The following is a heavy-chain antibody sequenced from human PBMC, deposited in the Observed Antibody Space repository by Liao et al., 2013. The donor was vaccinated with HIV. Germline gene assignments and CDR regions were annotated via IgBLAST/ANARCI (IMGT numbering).Heavy chain of an antibody. Sequence: QVQLQQWGAGLLKPSETLSLTCAVYGGSFSGYYWSWIRQPPGKGLEWIGEINHSGSTNYNPSLKSRVTMSLDTSKKQFSLKLRSVTAADTAVYYCATSRDLDSREYFHHWGQGTLVTVSS. J-gene: IGHJ1*01. V-gene: IGHV4-34*01. CDR1: GGSFSGYY. CDR2: INHSGST. D-gene: IGHD3-22*01. CDR3: ATSRDLDSREYFHH.